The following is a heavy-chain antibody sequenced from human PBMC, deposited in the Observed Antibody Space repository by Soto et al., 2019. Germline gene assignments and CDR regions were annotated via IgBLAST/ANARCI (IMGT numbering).Heavy chain of an antibody. CDR1: GGSISSGDYY. J-gene: IGHJ4*02. Sequence: SETLSLTCTVSGGSISSGDYYWSWIRQPPGKGLECIGYIYYTGSTYYNPSLNSRLTISVDTSKNQFSLKLSSVTAADTAVYYCPRLRSPLPAKIDYWGQGTLVTVYS. D-gene: IGHD1-26*01. CDR2: IYYTGST. CDR3: PRLRSPLPAKIDY. V-gene: IGHV4-30-4*01.